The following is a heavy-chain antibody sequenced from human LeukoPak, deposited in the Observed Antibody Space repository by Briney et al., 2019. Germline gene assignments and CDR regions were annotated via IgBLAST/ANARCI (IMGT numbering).Heavy chain of an antibody. CDR1: GESFNGFY. CDR2: INDSGHT. Sequence: SETLSLTCAVNGESFNGFYWTWIRQSPGKGLEWIGEINDSGHTNYNASLKSRVTISLDTSQKQFSLKPTSVTAADTAVYYCARGEGNDYVWGSFYYYLDVWGKGTAVTVSS. CDR3: ARGEGNDYVWGSFYYYLDV. D-gene: IGHD3-16*01. J-gene: IGHJ6*03. V-gene: IGHV4-34*01.